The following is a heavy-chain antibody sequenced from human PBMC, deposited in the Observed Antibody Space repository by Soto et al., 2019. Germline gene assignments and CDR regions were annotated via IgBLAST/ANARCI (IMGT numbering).Heavy chain of an antibody. D-gene: IGHD2-2*01. Sequence: GGSLRLSCAASGFTFSSYGMHWVRQAPGKGLEWVAVIRGSGSNKYYADSVKGRFTISRDNSKNTLYLQMNSLRAEDTAVYYCAKAYIVVVPAALIDYWGQGTLVTVSS. CDR2: IRGSGSNK. J-gene: IGHJ4*02. CDR1: GFTFSSYG. CDR3: AKAYIVVVPAALIDY. V-gene: IGHV3-33*06.